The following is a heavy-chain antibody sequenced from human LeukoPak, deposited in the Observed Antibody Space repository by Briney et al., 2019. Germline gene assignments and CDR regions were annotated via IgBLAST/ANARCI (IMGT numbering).Heavy chain of an antibody. Sequence: GGSLRLSCAASGFTVSSNYMTWVRQAPGKGLEWVSGIYSGGRTYYADSVKGRFTISRDNSKNTLYLQMNTLRAEDTAVYYCAKDVSWNWFDPWGQGTLVTVSS. CDR2: IYSGGRT. CDR1: GFTVSSNY. V-gene: IGHV3-66*02. D-gene: IGHD2-15*01. J-gene: IGHJ5*02. CDR3: AKDVSWNWFDP.